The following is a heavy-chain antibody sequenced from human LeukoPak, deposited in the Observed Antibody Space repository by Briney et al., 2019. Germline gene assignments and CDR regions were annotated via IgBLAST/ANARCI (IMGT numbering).Heavy chain of an antibody. V-gene: IGHV4-39*01. CDR3: ARQTGSGLFILP. D-gene: IGHD3/OR15-3a*01. Sequence: PSETLSLTCTVSGVSISSSNSYWGWIRQPPGKGLEWIGTIYYSGNTYYNASLKSQVSISIDTSKNQFSLRLTSVTAADTAVYYCARQTGSGLFILPGGQGTLVTVSS. J-gene: IGHJ4*02. CDR1: GVSISSSNSY. CDR2: IYYSGNT.